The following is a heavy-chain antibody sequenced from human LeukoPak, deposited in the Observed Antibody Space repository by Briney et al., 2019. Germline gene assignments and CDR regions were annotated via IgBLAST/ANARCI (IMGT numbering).Heavy chain of an antibody. CDR2: IKQDASEQ. D-gene: IGHD6-19*01. CDR1: GFTFHTYW. J-gene: IGHJ4*02. CDR3: AREGGSGWYDY. V-gene: IGHV3-7*03. Sequence: QTGGSLILSCAASGFTFHTYWMSWVRQAPGKGLEYVANIKQDASEQYFVDSVKGRFTISRDNVRNSLYLRMNSLRAEDTAVYYCAREGGSGWYDYWGQGTLVTVSS.